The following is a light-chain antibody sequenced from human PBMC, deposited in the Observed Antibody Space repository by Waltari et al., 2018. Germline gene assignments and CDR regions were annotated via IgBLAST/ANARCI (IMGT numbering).Light chain of an antibody. J-gene: IGKJ1*01. V-gene: IGKV1-5*03. CDR2: RAS. CDR3: QQYNTYPWT. CDR1: NSITIW. Sequence: DIQMTQSPSTLSASVGDRITITCRASNSITIWLAWYQQKPGEAPKLLIFRASSLESGVPSRFSGSGSGTEFTLTISSLQPDDFATYYCQQYNTYPWTFGQGTKVEIK.